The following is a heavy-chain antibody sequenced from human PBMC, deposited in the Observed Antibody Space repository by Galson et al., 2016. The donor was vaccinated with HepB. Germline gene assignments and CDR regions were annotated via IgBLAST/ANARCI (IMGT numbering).Heavy chain of an antibody. J-gene: IGHJ4*02. CDR2: IKQDGSED. CDR1: GFTLSSYW. CDR3: ARRRGSGSHDY. Sequence: SLRLSCAACGFTLSSYWMSWVRQAPGKGLEWVANIKQDGSEDYYVDSVKGRFTISRDNAKNSLYLQMNSLRAEDTAVYYCARRRGSGSHDYWGQGTLVTVSS. D-gene: IGHD3-10*01. V-gene: IGHV3-7*05.